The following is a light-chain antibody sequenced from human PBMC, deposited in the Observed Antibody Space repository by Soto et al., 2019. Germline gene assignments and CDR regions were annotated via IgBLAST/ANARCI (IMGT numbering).Light chain of an antibody. CDR2: AAS. Sequence: DIQMTQSPSSLSASVGDRVTITCRASHGISNYLAWSQQKPRKVPKLLIYAASTFQSGVPSRFSGSGSGTDYTLTISSLQPEEVATYYCQKYNSAPFTFGPGTKVDIK. J-gene: IGKJ3*01. CDR1: HGISNY. V-gene: IGKV1-27*01. CDR3: QKYNSAPFT.